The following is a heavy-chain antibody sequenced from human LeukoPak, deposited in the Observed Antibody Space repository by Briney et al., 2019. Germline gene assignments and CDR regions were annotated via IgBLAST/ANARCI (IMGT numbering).Heavy chain of an antibody. D-gene: IGHD3-22*01. J-gene: IGHJ4*02. V-gene: IGHV3-23*01. CDR2: VRASGVGT. CDR3: ARGVDYYENSGTIDY. CDR1: GFTFSDHV. Sequence: PGGSLRLSCAASGFTFSDHVMSWVRQAPGKGLEWVSSVRASGVGTHYADSVKGRFTISRDNSKNTLYLQMNSLRAEDTAVYYCARGVDYYENSGTIDYWGQGTLVTVSS.